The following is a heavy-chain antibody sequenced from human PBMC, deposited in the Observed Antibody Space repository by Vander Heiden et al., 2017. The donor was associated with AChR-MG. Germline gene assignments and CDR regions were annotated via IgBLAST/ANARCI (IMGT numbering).Heavy chain of an antibody. D-gene: IGHD6-13*01. CDR2: IYYSGST. CDR3: GRLAAARQEHQEDYYYGMDV. V-gene: IGHV4-39*01. J-gene: IGHJ6*02. Sequence: QLQLQESGPGLVKPSETLSLTCIVSGGSISSSSHYWGWIRQPPGKGLEWIGSIYYSGSTYYNPSLKSRVTISVDTSKNQFSLKLSSVTAADTAVYYCGRLAAARQEHQEDYYYGMDVWGQGTTVTVSS. CDR1: GGSISSSSHY.